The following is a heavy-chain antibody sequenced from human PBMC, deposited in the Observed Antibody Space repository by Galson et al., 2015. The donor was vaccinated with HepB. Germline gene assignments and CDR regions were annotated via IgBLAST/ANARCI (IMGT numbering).Heavy chain of an antibody. V-gene: IGHV1-69*10. D-gene: IGHD4-17*01. Sequence: SVKVSCKASGGTFSSHGVSWVRQAPGQGLEWMGGLIPLLGTPTYAERFQGRVTITADNSTSTAYMELTSLRSEDTAIYYCAKDLRETVEYDDYALSYHYYYGMDVWGQGTSVAVS. J-gene: IGHJ6*02. CDR3: AKDLRETVEYDDYALSYHYYYGMDV. CDR1: GGTFSSHG. CDR2: LIPLLGTP.